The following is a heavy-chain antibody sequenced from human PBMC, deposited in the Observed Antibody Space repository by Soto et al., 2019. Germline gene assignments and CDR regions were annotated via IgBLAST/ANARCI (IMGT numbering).Heavy chain of an antibody. D-gene: IGHD6-13*01. V-gene: IGHV4-34*01. J-gene: IGHJ6*02. CDR1: GGSFSGYY. CDR3: ARGGAAAARSYYYYGMDV. Sequence: QVQLQQWGAGLLKPSETLSLTCAVYGGSFSGYYWSWIRQPPGKGLEWIGEINHSGSTNYNPSLKSRVTISVDTSKNQFSLKLSSVTAADTAVYYCARGGAAAARSYYYYGMDVWGQGTTVTVSS. CDR2: INHSGST.